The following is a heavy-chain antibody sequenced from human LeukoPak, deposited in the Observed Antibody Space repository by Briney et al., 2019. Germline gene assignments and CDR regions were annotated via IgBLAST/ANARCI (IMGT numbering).Heavy chain of an antibody. D-gene: IGHD2-2*01. CDR1: GFTFSSYS. Sequence: GGSLRLSCAASGFTFSSYSMNWVRQAPGKGLEWVASISSSSSYIYYADSVKGRFTISRNNAKNSLYLQMNSLRDEDTAVYYCASLDCSSTSCYGDDAFDIWGQGTMVTVSS. J-gene: IGHJ3*02. CDR3: ASLDCSSTSCYGDDAFDI. CDR2: ISSSSSYI. V-gene: IGHV3-21*01.